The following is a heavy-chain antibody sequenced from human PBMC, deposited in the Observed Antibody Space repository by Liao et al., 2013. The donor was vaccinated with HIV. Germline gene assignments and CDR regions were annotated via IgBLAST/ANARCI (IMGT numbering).Heavy chain of an antibody. CDR3: ARSPGSGRYVWYFDL. D-gene: IGHD3-10*01. Sequence: GGSISSYSWSWIRQPPGKGLEWIGYIYQTGTTSYTPSLKSRVIISVDTSKNQFSLNLSSVTAADTAVYYCARSPGSGRYVWYFDLWGRGTLVTVSS. CDR1: GGSISSYS. V-gene: IGHV4-30-2*01. CDR2: IYQTGTT. J-gene: IGHJ2*01.